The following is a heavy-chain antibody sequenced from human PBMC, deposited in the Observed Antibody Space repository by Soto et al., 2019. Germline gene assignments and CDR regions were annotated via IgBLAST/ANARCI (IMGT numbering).Heavy chain of an antibody. CDR3: AREWRTSGYEDYYYYMDV. J-gene: IGHJ6*03. Sequence: ASVKVSCKASGYTFTSYDINWVRQATGQGLEWMGWMNPNSGNTGYAQKFQGRVTMTRNTSISTAYMELSSLRSEDTAVYYCAREWRTSGYEDYYYYMDVWGKGTTVTVSS. V-gene: IGHV1-8*01. CDR1: GYTFTSYD. CDR2: MNPNSGNT. D-gene: IGHD5-12*01.